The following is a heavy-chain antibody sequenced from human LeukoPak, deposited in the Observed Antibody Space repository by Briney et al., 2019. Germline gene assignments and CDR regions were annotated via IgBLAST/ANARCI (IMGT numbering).Heavy chain of an antibody. CDR1: GGSVSSTHY. J-gene: IGHJ3*01. V-gene: IGHV4-39*07. CDR2: IYYGGST. Sequence: SETLSLTCTVSGGSVSSTHYWGWIRQPPGKGLEWIGSIYYGGSTYYNASLRSRVTTSVDTSKNQFSLKLSSVTAADTAVYYCAKSTYHYDTFVNAFDLWGQGTVVTVSS. D-gene: IGHD3-22*01. CDR3: AKSTYHYDTFVNAFDL.